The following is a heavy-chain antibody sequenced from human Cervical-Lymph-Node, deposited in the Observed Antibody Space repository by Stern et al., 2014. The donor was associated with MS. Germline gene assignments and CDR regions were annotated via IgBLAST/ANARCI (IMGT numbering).Heavy chain of an antibody. Sequence: QLVQSGAEVKKPGESLKIACKGSGYSFSSYWIAWVRQMPGKGLEWVGMIFPSDSETRYSPSFEGQVTISDDKSTSTAYLHWSSLKASDTARYYCGREVAMTAGLLGFWGQGTQVIVS. CDR1: GYSFSSYW. J-gene: IGHJ4*02. CDR2: IFPSDSET. V-gene: IGHV5-51*01. CDR3: GREVAMTAGLLGF. D-gene: IGHD3-22*01.